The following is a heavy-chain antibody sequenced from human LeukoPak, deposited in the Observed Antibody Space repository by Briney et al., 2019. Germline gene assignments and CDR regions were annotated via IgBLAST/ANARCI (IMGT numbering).Heavy chain of an antibody. V-gene: IGHV3-9*01. CDR3: AKDTRYDILTGFDY. CDR2: ISWNSGSI. CDR1: GFTFDDYA. J-gene: IGHJ4*02. D-gene: IGHD3-9*01. Sequence: PGGSLRLSCAASGFTFDDYAMHWVRQAPGKGLEWVSGISWNSGSIGYADSVKGRFTISRDNAKNSLYLQTNSLRAEDTALYYCAKDTRYDILTGFDYWGQGTLVTVSS.